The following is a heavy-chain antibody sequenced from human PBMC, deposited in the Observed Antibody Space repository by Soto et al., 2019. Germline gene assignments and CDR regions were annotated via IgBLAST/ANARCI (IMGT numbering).Heavy chain of an antibody. CDR1: GFSIRDYW. J-gene: IGHJ6*02. CDR3: ARDRSYAMDV. V-gene: IGHV3-74*01. Sequence: PGGSLRLSCAASGFSIRDYWMHWVRQGPGEGLVWVSCINGDASSTTYAYSVTGRFTISRDDAQNTVYLQMSSLRADDTAIYFCARDRSYAMDVWGQGTRGTVSS. CDR2: INGDASST.